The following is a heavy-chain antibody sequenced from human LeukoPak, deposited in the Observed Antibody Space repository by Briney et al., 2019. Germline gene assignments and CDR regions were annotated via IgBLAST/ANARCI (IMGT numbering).Heavy chain of an antibody. CDR3: AREWRRTGLCDY. D-gene: IGHD1-14*01. CDR2: IYYSGST. J-gene: IGHJ4*02. CDR1: GGSISSGGYY. Sequence: SEILSLTCTVSGGSISSGGYYWSWIRQHPGKGLEWIGYIYYSGSTYYNPSLKSRVTISVDTSKNQFSLKLSSVTAADTAVYYCAREWRRTGLCDYWGQGTLVTVSS. V-gene: IGHV4-31*03.